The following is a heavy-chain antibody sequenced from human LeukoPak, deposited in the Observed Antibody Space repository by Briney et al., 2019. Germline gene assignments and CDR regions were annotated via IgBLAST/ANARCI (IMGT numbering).Heavy chain of an antibody. CDR3: AKGEQLLGVKGVVDY. CDR1: GFTFSNYA. D-gene: IGHD6-6*01. CDR2: ISGSGGSA. V-gene: IGHV3-23*01. J-gene: IGHJ4*02. Sequence: GGSLRLSCAASGFTFSNYAMSWVRQAPGKGLEWVAAISGSGGSAFYADSVRGRFIISRDNSKNTLYLQMNSLRAEDTAVYYCAKGEQLLGVKGVVDYWGQGTLVTVSS.